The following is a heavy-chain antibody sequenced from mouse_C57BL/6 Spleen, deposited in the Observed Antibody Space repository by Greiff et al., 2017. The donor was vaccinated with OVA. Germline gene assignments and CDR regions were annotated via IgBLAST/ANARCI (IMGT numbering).Heavy chain of an antibody. Sequence: EVNVVESGGGLVKPGGSLKLSCAASGFTFSDYGMHWVRQAPEKGLEWVAYISSGSSTIYYADTVKGRFTISRDNAKNTLFMQMTSLRSEDTAMYYCARKTAQASAMDYWGQGTSVTVSS. V-gene: IGHV5-17*01. CDR3: ARKTAQASAMDY. J-gene: IGHJ4*01. D-gene: IGHD3-2*02. CDR1: GFTFSDYG. CDR2: ISSGSSTI.